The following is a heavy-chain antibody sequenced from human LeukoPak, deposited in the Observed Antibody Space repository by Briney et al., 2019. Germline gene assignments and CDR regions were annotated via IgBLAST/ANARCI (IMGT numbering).Heavy chain of an antibody. Sequence: SETLSLTCAVSGGSITSTNWWTWVRQPPGKGLEWMGEIYHSGKANYNPSLNSRVNISVVKSKNQFSLNVTSVTAADTAVYYCARGYGDYRPWGQGTLVTVSS. D-gene: IGHD4-17*01. CDR2: IYHSGKA. V-gene: IGHV4-4*02. CDR3: ARGYGDYRP. CDR1: GGSITSTNW. J-gene: IGHJ5*02.